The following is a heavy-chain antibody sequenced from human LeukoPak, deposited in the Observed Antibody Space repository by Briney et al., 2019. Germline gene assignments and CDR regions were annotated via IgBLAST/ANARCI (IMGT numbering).Heavy chain of an antibody. D-gene: IGHD2/OR15-2a*01. J-gene: IGHJ4*02. Sequence: GGSLRLSCAASGFTFSDSTMHWLRQASGKGLEWVGRIRTKPNTYATAYAASVKGRFTISRDDSKNTAYLQMNSLKTDDTAVYYCTRHTERNSDWGQGTLVTVSS. V-gene: IGHV3-73*01. CDR3: TRHTERNSD. CDR2: IRTKPNTYAT. CDR1: GFTFSDST.